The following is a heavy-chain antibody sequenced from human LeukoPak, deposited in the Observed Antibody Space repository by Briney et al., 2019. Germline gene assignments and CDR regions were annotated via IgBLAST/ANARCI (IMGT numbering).Heavy chain of an antibody. V-gene: IGHV3-20*04. J-gene: IGHJ6*03. Sequence: GGSLRLSCAASGFTFDDYGMSWVRQAPGKGLEWVSGINWNGGSTGYADSVKGRFTISRDSAKNSLYLQMNSLRAEDTALYYCARLLYGSGSYYMDVWGKGTTVTVSS. CDR1: GFTFDDYG. CDR3: ARLLYGSGSYYMDV. D-gene: IGHD3-10*01. CDR2: INWNGGST.